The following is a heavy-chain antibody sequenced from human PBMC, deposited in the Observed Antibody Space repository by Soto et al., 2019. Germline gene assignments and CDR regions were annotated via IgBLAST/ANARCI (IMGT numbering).Heavy chain of an antibody. Sequence: SETLSLTCTVSGGSISSYYWSWIRQPPGKGLEWIGYIYYSGSTNYNPSLKSRVTISVDTSKNQFSLKLSSVTAGDTAVYYCARGGGGGLSRDFWSGYLGYFDYWGQGTLVTVSS. J-gene: IGHJ4*02. CDR2: IYYSGST. V-gene: IGHV4-59*01. CDR3: ARGGGGGLSRDFWSGYLGYFDY. CDR1: GGSISSYY. D-gene: IGHD3-3*01.